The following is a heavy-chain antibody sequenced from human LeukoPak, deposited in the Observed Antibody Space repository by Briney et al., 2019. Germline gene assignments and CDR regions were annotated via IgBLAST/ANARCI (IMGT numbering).Heavy chain of an antibody. J-gene: IGHJ4*02. D-gene: IGHD3-9*01. CDR2: IYYSGST. CDR3: AREKSYYDILTGYSYFDY. V-gene: IGHV4-59*01. Sequence: SETLSLTCTVSGGSISSYYWSWIRQPPGKGLEWIGYIYYSGSTNYNPSLKSQVTISVDTSKNQFSLKLSSVTAADTAVYYCAREKSYYDILTGYSYFDYWGQGTLVTVSS. CDR1: GGSISSYY.